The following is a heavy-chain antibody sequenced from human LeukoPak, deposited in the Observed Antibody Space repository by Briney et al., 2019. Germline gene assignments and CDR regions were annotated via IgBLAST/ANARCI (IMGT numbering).Heavy chain of an antibody. CDR3: ATRQHNYYASGSWFPFAS. D-gene: IGHD3-10*01. CDR1: GFTFSSYA. J-gene: IGHJ4*02. V-gene: IGHV3-23*01. CDR2: ISGSGGST. Sequence: GGSLRLSCGASGFTFSSYAMSWVRQAPGKGLEWVSSISGSGGSTYYADAERGRFTIHRDKAKKTVYLQMNSRRDKDTAVYYCATRQHNYYASGSWFPFASWGQGPLVTVSS.